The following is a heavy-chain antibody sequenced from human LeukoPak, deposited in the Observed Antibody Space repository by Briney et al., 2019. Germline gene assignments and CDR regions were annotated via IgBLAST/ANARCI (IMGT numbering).Heavy chain of an antibody. Sequence: GWSLRLSCAGSGFTFSDFWMTWVRQTPGKGLEWVANIKEDGTEKNLVDSVKGRFTISRDNTKNLLFLEMNNLRGDDTAIYYCVRESRPGGAMGLYHNLDYWGQGTLVTVSS. CDR3: VRESRPGGAMGLYHNLDY. CDR1: GFTFSDFW. CDR2: IKEDGTEK. V-gene: IGHV3-7*01. D-gene: IGHD1-1*01. J-gene: IGHJ4*02.